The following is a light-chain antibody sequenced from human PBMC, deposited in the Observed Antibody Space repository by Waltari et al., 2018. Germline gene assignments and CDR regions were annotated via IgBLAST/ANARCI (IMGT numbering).Light chain of an antibody. CDR1: QSIIRW. Sequence: DIQMTQSPPTLSASVGDRVTITCRASQSIIRWLAWYQQKPGTAPKLLIYDASTLETGVPSRFSGSGSETEFTLTVNNLQTEDFGTYYCQQYLSFSGLTFGGGTKV. V-gene: IGKV1-5*01. J-gene: IGKJ4*01. CDR2: DAS. CDR3: QQYLSFSGLT.